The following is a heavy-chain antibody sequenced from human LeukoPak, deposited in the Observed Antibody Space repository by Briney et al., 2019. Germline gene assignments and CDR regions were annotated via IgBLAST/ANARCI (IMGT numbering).Heavy chain of an antibody. CDR2: INGDGSST. V-gene: IGHV3-74*01. CDR3: ARELYYYYMGV. J-gene: IGHJ6*03. Sequence: GGSLRLSCAASGFTFSSYWMHWVRQTPGKGPVWVSRINGDGSSTNYADSVKGRLTISRDNAQNTLYLQMNSLRAEDTAVYYCARELYYYYMGVWGKGTTDTVSS. CDR1: GFTFSSYW.